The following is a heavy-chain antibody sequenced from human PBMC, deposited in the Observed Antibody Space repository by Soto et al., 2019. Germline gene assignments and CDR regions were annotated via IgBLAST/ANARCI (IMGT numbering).Heavy chain of an antibody. CDR1: GYGFTNYD. Sequence: SVKVSCKASGYGFTNYDISWVRRAPGQGLEWMGWISPYNGDTNYAQKLQGRVTMTTDTSTSTAYMELRSLRSDDTAVYYCARYCSSTSCDHYFDYWGQGTLVTVSS. J-gene: IGHJ4*02. V-gene: IGHV1-18*01. CDR3: ARYCSSTSCDHYFDY. D-gene: IGHD2-2*01. CDR2: ISPYNGDT.